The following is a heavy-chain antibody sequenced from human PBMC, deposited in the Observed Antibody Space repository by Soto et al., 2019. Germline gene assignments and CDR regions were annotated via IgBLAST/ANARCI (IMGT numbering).Heavy chain of an antibody. D-gene: IGHD3-22*01. CDR1: GGSLSGNY. V-gene: IGHV4-34*01. J-gene: IGHJ1*01. CDR2: INHSGGT. CDR3: SGRNGYYFGVEH. Sequence: QVQLQQWGAGLLKPSETLSLTCAVYGGSLSGNYWSWIRQTPGKGLEWIGEINHSGGTDYNPSLKNRFTISGDTSKSQLSLKLSSVSAADTGVYYCSGRNGYYFGVEHWGQGTLVTVSS.